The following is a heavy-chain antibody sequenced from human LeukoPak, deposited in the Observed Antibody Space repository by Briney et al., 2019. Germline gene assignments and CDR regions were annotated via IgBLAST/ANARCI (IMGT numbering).Heavy chain of an antibody. J-gene: IGHJ4*02. V-gene: IGHV4-59*01. CDR3: ARGTVVPAAMGYYFDY. CDR1: GGSISSYY. D-gene: IGHD2-2*01. Sequence: SETLSLTCTVSGGSISSYYWSWIRQPPGKGLEWIGYIYYSGSTNYNPSLKSRVTISVDTSKNQFSLKLSSVTAADTAVYYCARGTVVPAAMGYYFDYWGQGTLVTVSS. CDR2: IYYSGST.